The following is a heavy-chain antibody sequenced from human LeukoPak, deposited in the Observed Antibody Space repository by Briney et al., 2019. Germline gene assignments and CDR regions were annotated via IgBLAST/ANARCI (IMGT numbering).Heavy chain of an antibody. J-gene: IGHJ4*02. CDR1: GYSFTSYW. CDR3: ARQEHYSSSWPYYFDY. CDR2: IYPGDSDT. V-gene: IGHV5-51*01. D-gene: IGHD6-13*01. Sequence: GESLKISCKGSGYSFTSYWIGWVRQMPGKGLEWMGIIYPGDSDTRYSPSFQGQVTISADKSISTAYLQWSSLKASDTAMYFCARQEHYSSSWPYYFDYWGQGTLVTVSS.